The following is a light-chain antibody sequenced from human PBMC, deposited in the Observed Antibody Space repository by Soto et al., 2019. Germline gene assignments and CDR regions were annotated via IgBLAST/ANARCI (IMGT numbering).Light chain of an antibody. CDR1: QSVFYSSNNKNY. CDR2: WAS. Sequence: DIVMTQSPDSLAVSLGERATINCRSSQSVFYSSNNKNYLAWYQQKPGQPPKLLIYWASTRESGVPDRFSGSGSGTDFTLTISSLQAEDVAVYYGHQYYDTLWTFGQGTKVEIK. J-gene: IGKJ1*01. CDR3: HQYYDTLWT. V-gene: IGKV4-1*01.